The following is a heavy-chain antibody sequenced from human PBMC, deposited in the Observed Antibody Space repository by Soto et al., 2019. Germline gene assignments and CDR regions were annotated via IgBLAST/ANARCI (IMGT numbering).Heavy chain of an antibody. D-gene: IGHD3-10*01. Sequence: SEKLSLTSTVSAGSMSSSSYYWGRLRQPPGKELEWIGSIYYSGSTYYNPSLKSRVTISVDTSKNQFSLKLSSVTAADTAVYYCASLPGKGLTDCYGMAVWGQGTTVTVSS. V-gene: IGHV4-39*01. J-gene: IGHJ6*02. CDR2: IYYSGST. CDR3: ASLPGKGLTDCYGMAV. CDR1: AGSMSSSSYY.